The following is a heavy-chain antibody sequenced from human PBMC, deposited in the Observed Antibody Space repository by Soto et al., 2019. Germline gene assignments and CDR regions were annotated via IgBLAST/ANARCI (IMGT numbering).Heavy chain of an antibody. Sequence: EVQLVESGGGLVQPGGSVRLSCAASGFSFSTYWMSWLRQAPGKGLEWVANINQDGSEIYYVDSVKGRFIISRDNAKNSLYLQMNSLRAEDTAVYYCASRYSSGCIYWGQGTLVTVSS. CDR1: GFSFSTYW. CDR2: INQDGSEI. D-gene: IGHD6-25*01. J-gene: IGHJ4*02. V-gene: IGHV3-7*05. CDR3: ASRYSSGCIY.